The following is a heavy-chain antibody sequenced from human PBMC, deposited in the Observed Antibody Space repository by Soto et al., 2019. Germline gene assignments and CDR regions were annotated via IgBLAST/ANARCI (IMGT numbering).Heavy chain of an antibody. D-gene: IGHD2-15*01. CDR1: GYTFTSYA. CDR3: ARAVVVVAATNTNWFDP. V-gene: IGHV1-3*01. Sequence: GSVKVSCKASGYTFTSYAMHWVRQAPGQRLEWMGWINAGNGNTKYSQKFQGRVTITRDTSASTAYMELSSLRSEDTAVYYCARAVVVVAATNTNWFDPWGQGTLVTVSS. CDR2: INAGNGNT. J-gene: IGHJ5*02.